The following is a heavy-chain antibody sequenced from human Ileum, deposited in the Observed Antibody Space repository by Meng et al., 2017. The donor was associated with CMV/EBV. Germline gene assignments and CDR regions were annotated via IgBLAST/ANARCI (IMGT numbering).Heavy chain of an antibody. Sequence: GGSLRLSCAASGLTFRNYGMTWVRQAPGKGLVWVSVISIDGRTTYYGDSVKGRFTMSRDNSKDTVYLQMNSLRGEDTAVYYCARDPYHGAYDIWGQGTMVTVSS. V-gene: IGHV3-23*03. J-gene: IGHJ3*02. CDR1: GLTFRNYG. CDR3: ARDPYHGAYDI. D-gene: IGHD2-21*01. CDR2: ISIDGRTT.